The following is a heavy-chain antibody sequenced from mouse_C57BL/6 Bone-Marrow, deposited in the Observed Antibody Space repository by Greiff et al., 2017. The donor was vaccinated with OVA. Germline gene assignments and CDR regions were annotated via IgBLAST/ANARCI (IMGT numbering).Heavy chain of an antibody. CDR2: INPGSGGT. CDR1: GYAFTNYL. J-gene: IGHJ3*01. Sequence: QVQLQQSGAELVRPGTSVKVSCKASGYAFTNYLIEWVKQRPGQGLEWIGVINPGSGGTNYNEKFKGKATLTADKSSSTGYMQLSSLTSEDSAVYFCAREEVYYDYDGFAYWGQGTLVTVSA. CDR3: AREEVYYDYDGFAY. V-gene: IGHV1-54*01. D-gene: IGHD2-4*01.